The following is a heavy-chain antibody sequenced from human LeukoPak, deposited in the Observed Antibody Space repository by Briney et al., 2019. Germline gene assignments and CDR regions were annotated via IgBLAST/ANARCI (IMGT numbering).Heavy chain of an antibody. CDR1: GFTFSSHA. Sequence: GGSLRLSCAASGFTFSSHAMTWVRQAPGKGLEWVSTIGGSGGSTYYADSVKGRFTISRDNSKNTMSLQMNSLRAEDTAVYYCAKDGGDIVVVPAAIGFDYWGQGTLVTVSS. V-gene: IGHV3-23*01. CDR2: IGGSGGST. J-gene: IGHJ4*02. D-gene: IGHD2-2*02. CDR3: AKDGGDIVVVPAAIGFDY.